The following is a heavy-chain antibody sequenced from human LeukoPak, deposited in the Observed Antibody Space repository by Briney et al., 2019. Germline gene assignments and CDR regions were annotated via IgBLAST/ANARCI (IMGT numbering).Heavy chain of an antibody. CDR3: ARSLTGTGGWFDP. Sequence: PGGSLRLSCAASGFTFSSYAMHWVRQAPGKGLEWVAVISYDGSNKYYADSVKGRFTISRDNSKNTLYLQMNSLRAEDTAVYYCARSLTGTGGWFDPWGQGTLVTVSS. CDR1: GFTFSSYA. D-gene: IGHD1-7*01. J-gene: IGHJ5*02. CDR2: ISYDGSNK. V-gene: IGHV3-30-3*01.